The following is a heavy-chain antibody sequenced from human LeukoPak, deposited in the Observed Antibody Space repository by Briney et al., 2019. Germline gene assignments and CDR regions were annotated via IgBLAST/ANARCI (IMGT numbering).Heavy chain of an antibody. CDR2: ISYDGSNK. D-gene: IGHD2-2*01. V-gene: IGHV3-30-3*01. J-gene: IGHJ3*02. Sequence: GRSLRLSCAASGFTFSSYAMHWVRQAPGKGLEWVAVISYDGSNKYYADSVKGRFTISRDNSKNTLYLQMNSLRAEDTAVYYCARDGDIVVVPAALPVSAFDIWGQGTMVTVSS. CDR1: GFTFSSYA. CDR3: ARDGDIVVVPAALPVSAFDI.